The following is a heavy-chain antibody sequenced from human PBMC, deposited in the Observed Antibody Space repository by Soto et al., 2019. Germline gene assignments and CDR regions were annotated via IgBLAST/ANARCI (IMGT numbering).Heavy chain of an antibody. CDR2: IYYSGST. D-gene: IGHD6-13*01. J-gene: IGHJ4*02. Sequence: SETLSLTCTVSGGSISSYYWSWIRQPPGKGLEWIGYIYYSGSTNYNPSLKSRVTISVDTSKNQFSLKLSSVTAADTAVYYCARWVAAAGTTYFDYWGQGTLVTVPQ. CDR1: GGSISSYY. V-gene: IGHV4-59*01. CDR3: ARWVAAAGTTYFDY.